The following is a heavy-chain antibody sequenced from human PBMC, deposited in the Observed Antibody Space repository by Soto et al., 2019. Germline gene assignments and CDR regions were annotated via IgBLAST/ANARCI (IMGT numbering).Heavy chain of an antibody. D-gene: IGHD3-22*01. CDR2: INHSGST. J-gene: IGHJ6*02. Sequence: LSLTCAVYGGSFSGYYWSWIRQPPGKGLEWIGEINHSGSTNYNPSLKSRVTISVDTSKNQFSLELSSVTAADTAVYYCARDQVVTDDSSGYYDYYYGMAVWGQGTTVTVSS. CDR1: GGSFSGYY. CDR3: ARDQVVTDDSSGYYDYYYGMAV. V-gene: IGHV4-34*09.